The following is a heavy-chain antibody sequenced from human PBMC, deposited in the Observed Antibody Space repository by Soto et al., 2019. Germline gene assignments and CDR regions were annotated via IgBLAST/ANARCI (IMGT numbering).Heavy chain of an antibody. V-gene: IGHV4-31*03. J-gene: IGHJ5*02. Sequence: QVQLQESGPGLVKPSQTLSLTCTVSGGSISSGGYYWSWIRQHPGKGLEWIGYIYYSGSTYYNPSLKSRVTISVGTSKNQFSLKLSSVTAADTAVYYCARDHNYYDSSGYYPWFDPWGQGTLVTVSS. CDR3: ARDHNYYDSSGYYPWFDP. CDR2: IYYSGST. D-gene: IGHD3-22*01. CDR1: GGSISSGGYY.